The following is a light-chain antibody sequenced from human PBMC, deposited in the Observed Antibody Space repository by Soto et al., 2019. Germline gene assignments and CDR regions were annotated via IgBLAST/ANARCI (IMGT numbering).Light chain of an antibody. CDR1: QGISNY. J-gene: IGKJ1*01. CDR2: AAS. Sequence: DIQMTQSPSSLSASVGDRVTITCRASQGISNYLAWYQQKPGKVPKLLIYAASTLQSGVPSRFSGSGSGTGFTLTISSLQPEDVATYYCQKYNSAPPTFGQGTKVDI. CDR3: QKYNSAPPT. V-gene: IGKV1-27*01.